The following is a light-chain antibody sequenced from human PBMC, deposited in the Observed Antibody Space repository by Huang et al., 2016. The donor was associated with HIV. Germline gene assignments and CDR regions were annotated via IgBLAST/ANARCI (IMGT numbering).Light chain of an antibody. CDR3: QQSYSTLIT. V-gene: IGKV1-39*01. CDR2: SAS. CDR1: QSIDGY. Sequence: IQMTQSPSSLSASVGDRVTITCRAGQSIDGYLNWYQQKSGKPPKLLISSASTLHTGVPPRFSGSGSGTDYTLIINNVQPDDFATYFCQQSYSTLITFGQGSRL. J-gene: IGKJ5*01.